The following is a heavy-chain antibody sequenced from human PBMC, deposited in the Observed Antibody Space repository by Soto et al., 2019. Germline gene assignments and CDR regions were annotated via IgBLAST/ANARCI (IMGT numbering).Heavy chain of an antibody. V-gene: IGHV4-30-4*01. CDR1: GGSIGSGDYY. D-gene: IGHD3-10*01. CDR2: IHHSGGS. Sequence: QVQLQESGPGLVKPSQTLSLTCTVSGGSIGSGDYYWSWIRQPPGKGLEWIGYIHHSGGSQYHPSLRGRVSFSIDTSTNQFSLELRSVTGADTAVYYCARDVLDITIDYYFDSWGQGSLVTVSS. CDR3: ARDVLDITIDYYFDS. J-gene: IGHJ4*02.